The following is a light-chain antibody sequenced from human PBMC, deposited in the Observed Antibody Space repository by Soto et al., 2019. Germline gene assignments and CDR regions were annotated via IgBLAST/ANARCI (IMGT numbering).Light chain of an antibody. Sequence: QSVLTQPPSASGTPGQRVTISCSGSSSNIGSNFVYWYQQLPGTAPKLLIYSNNQRPSGAPDRFSGSKSGTSASLAISGLRSEDEADYYCAAWDDSLSGPWVFGGGTQLTVL. V-gene: IGLV1-47*02. CDR1: SSNIGSNF. CDR2: SNN. J-gene: IGLJ3*02. CDR3: AAWDDSLSGPWV.